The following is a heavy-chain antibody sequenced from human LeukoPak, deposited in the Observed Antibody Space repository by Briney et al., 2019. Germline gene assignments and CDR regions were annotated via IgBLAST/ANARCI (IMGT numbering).Heavy chain of an antibody. Sequence: GGSLRLSCAASGFTFSTYWMSWVRQAPGKGLEWVADIKQDGSEKHYVDFVKGRFTISRDNAKNSLYLQMNSLRAEDTAVYYCASGQQLGYWGQGTLVTVSS. CDR3: ASGQQLGY. CDR2: IKQDGSEK. V-gene: IGHV3-7*03. D-gene: IGHD6-13*01. CDR1: GFTFSTYW. J-gene: IGHJ4*02.